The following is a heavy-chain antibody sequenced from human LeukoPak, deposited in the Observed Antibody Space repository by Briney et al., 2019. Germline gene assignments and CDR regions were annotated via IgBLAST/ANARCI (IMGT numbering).Heavy chain of an antibody. J-gene: IGHJ5*02. Sequence: GGSLRLSCAASGFIFDDYAMHWVRQAPGKGLEWVSGISWNSGSIDYADSVKGRFTISRDNAKNSLYLQMNSLRAEDTAFYYCAKDHYSDSSGAFDPWGQGTLVTVSS. CDR2: ISWNSGSI. D-gene: IGHD3-22*01. CDR1: GFIFDDYA. V-gene: IGHV3-9*01. CDR3: AKDHYSDSSGAFDP.